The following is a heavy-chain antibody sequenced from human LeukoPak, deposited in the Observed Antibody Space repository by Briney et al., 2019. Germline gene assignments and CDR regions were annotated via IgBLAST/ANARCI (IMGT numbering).Heavy chain of an antibody. J-gene: IGHJ4*02. CDR1: GFTFRSYA. V-gene: IGHV3-23*01. D-gene: IGHD3-9*01. CDR3: AKGDNDILTDYYNSFDY. Sequence: PGGFLRLSCAASGFTFRSYAMSWVRQAPGKGLEWVSTISGSGISTYYSDSVKGRFTISRDNSKNTLYLQVNSLRAEDTAIYYCAKGDNDILTDYYNSFDYWGQGTLVTVSS. CDR2: ISGSGIST.